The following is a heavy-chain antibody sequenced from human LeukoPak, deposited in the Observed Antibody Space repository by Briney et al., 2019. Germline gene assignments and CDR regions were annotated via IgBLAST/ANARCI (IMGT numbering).Heavy chain of an antibody. CDR3: AKFSDSSGYYDEYFDY. D-gene: IGHD3-22*01. J-gene: IGHJ4*02. V-gene: IGHV3-23*01. CDR2: ISGSGGST. Sequence: GGPLRLSCAASGFTFSIYAMSWVRQAPGKGLEWVSAISGSGGSTYYADSVKGRFTISRDNSKNTLYLQMNSLRAEDTAVYYCAKFSDSSGYYDEYFDYWGQGTLVTVSS. CDR1: GFTFSIYA.